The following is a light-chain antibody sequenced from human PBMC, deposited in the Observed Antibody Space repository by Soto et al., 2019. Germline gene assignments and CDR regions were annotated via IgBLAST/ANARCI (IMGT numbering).Light chain of an antibody. CDR3: QHHNNWPPYT. J-gene: IGKJ2*01. CDR1: QSVDSN. CDR2: DVS. Sequence: EMVLTQSPATLSVSPGERATLSCRASQSVDSNLDWYQQKPGQPPRLIIYDVSTRVTGIPARFSGGGSGTEFTLTISSLQSEDVAVYYCQHHNNWPPYTFGQGTKLEIK. V-gene: IGKV3-15*01.